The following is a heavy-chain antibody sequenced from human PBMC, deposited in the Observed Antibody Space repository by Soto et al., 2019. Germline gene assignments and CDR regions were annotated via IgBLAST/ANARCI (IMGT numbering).Heavy chain of an antibody. CDR3: ARDVRHCSSTSCYFSLDV. CDR2: IYYSGST. CDR1: GGSISSGGYY. V-gene: IGHV4-31*03. D-gene: IGHD2-2*01. J-gene: IGHJ6*04. Sequence: SETLSLTCTVSGGSISSGGYYWSWIRQHPGKGLEWIGYIYYSGSTYYNPSLKSRVTISVDTSKNQFSLKLSSVTAADTAVYYCARDVRHCSSTSCYFSLDVWGKGTTVTVSS.